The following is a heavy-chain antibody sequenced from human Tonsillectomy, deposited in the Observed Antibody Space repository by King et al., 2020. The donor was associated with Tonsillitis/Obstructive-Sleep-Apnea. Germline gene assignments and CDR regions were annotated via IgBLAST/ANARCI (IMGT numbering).Heavy chain of an antibody. Sequence: VQLQESGPGLVKPSETLSLTCTVSGDSMSSYYWTWIRQPPGKGLEWIGYIYYSGSTNYNPSLKSRVTISLDTSKNQFPMTLNSVTAADTAVYYCARASGGRMAVAGPQDDWGQRTLVTASA. CDR2: IYYSGST. CDR3: ARASGGRMAVAGPQDD. CDR1: GDSMSSYY. D-gene: IGHD6-19*01. J-gene: IGHJ4*02. V-gene: IGHV4-59*01.